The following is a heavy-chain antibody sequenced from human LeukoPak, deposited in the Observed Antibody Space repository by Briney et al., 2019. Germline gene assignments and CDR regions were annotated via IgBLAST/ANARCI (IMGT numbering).Heavy chain of an antibody. CDR1: GGTFTNYT. D-gene: IGHD6-19*01. J-gene: IGHJ4*02. V-gene: IGHV1-69*02. Sequence: SVKVSCKASGGTFTNYTINWVRQVPGQGLKWMGRIIPILRITTYARKFHDRVTIAADKSTRTAYIVVSSLTSEDTAVYYCAREAPESETIPMTGTNYFDYWGQGTLVTVSS. CDR3: AREAPESETIPMTGTNYFDY. CDR2: IIPILRIT.